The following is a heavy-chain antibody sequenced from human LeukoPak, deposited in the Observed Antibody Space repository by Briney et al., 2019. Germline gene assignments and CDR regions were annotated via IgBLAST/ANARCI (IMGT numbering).Heavy chain of an antibody. D-gene: IGHD3-22*01. CDR2: ISWNSGAV. Sequence: GGSLRLSCAASGFTFNDYAMHWVRQAPGKGLEWVSGISWNSGAVGYADSVKGRFTISRDNAKNSLYLQMNSLRAEDTAVYYCARGLHYYDSSGYRNWFDPWGQGTLVTVSS. V-gene: IGHV3-9*01. CDR1: GFTFNDYA. CDR3: ARGLHYYDSSGYRNWFDP. J-gene: IGHJ5*02.